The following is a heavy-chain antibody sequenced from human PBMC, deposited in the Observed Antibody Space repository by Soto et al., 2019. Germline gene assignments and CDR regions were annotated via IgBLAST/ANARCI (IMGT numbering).Heavy chain of an antibody. CDR1: GFTFSNYS. D-gene: IGHD5-12*01. J-gene: IGHJ4*02. CDR2: ISKDGDKK. CDR3: AREWSVANPGY. Sequence: TGGSLRLSCAASGFTFSNYSMHWVRQAPGKGLEWVAVISKDGDKKYYADSVKGRFTISRDNSKNTLYLQMNSLRPEDTAVHHCAREWSVANPGYWGQGTQVTVSS. V-gene: IGHV3-30-3*01.